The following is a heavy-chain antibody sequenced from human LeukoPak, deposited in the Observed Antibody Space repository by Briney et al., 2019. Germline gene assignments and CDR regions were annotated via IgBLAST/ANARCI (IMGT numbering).Heavy chain of an antibody. J-gene: IGHJ4*02. CDR1: GGSISSSSYY. Sequence: SETLSLTCTVSGGSISSSSYYWGWIRQPPGKGLEWIGSIYYSGSTYYNPSLRSRVTISVDTSKNQFSLKLSSVTAADTAVYYCARDKAPPYYYDSSGLDYWGQGTLVTVSS. V-gene: IGHV4-39*07. CDR2: IYYSGST. CDR3: ARDKAPPYYYDSSGLDY. D-gene: IGHD3-22*01.